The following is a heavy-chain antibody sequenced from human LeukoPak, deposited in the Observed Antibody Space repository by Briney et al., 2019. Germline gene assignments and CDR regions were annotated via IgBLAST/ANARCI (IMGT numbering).Heavy chain of an antibody. CDR3: ASSPYDILTGYYRPPDY. D-gene: IGHD3-9*01. CDR1: GYTFTSYY. J-gene: IGHJ4*02. CDR2: INPSGGST. V-gene: IGHV1-46*01. Sequence: EASVKVSCKASGYTFTSYYMHWLRQAPGQGLEWMGIINPSGGSTSYAQKFQGRVTMARDTSTSTVYMELSSLRSEDTAVYYCASSPYDILTGYYRPPDYWGQGTLVTVSS.